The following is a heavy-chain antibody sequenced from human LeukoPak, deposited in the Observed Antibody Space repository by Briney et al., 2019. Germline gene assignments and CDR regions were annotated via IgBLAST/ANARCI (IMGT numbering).Heavy chain of an antibody. V-gene: IGHV1-24*01. D-gene: IGHD4-23*01. CDR1: GYTLTELS. CDR2: FDPEDDET. Sequence: ASVKVSCKVSGYTLTELSMHWVRQAPGKGLEWMGGFDPEDDETIYAQKFQGRVTMTEDTSTDTAYMELSSLRSEDTAVYYCATELPTVVAPGQYNTNWYFDLWGRGTLVTVSS. J-gene: IGHJ2*01. CDR3: ATELPTVVAPGQYNTNWYFDL.